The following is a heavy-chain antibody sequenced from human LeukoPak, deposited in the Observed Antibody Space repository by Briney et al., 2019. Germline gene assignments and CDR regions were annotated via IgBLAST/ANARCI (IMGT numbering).Heavy chain of an antibody. CDR2: IYYSGST. V-gene: IGHV4-59*08. J-gene: IGHJ4*02. CDR3: ARRGDYSSGWSYY. CDR1: GGSISSYY. Sequence: KPSETLSLTCTVSGGSISSYYWSWIRQPPGKGLEWIEYIYYSGSTNYNPSLKSRVTISVDTSKNQFSLKLTSVTAADTAVYYCARRGDYSSGWSYYWGQGTLVTVSS. D-gene: IGHD6-19*01.